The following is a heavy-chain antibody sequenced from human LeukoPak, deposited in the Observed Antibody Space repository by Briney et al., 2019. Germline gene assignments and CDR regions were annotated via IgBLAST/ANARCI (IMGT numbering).Heavy chain of an antibody. Sequence: GGSLRLSCAASGFTFSNAWMNWVRQAPGKGLEWVGRIKSKTDGGTTDYAAPVKGRFTISRDDSKNTLYLQMNSLKTEDTAVYYCTTDFTGLHCGGDCFSPGVFDYWGREPWSPSPQ. J-gene: IGHJ4*02. V-gene: IGHV3-15*07. D-gene: IGHD2-21*02. CDR2: IKSKTDGGTT. CDR3: TTDFTGLHCGGDCFSPGVFDY. CDR1: GFTFSNAW.